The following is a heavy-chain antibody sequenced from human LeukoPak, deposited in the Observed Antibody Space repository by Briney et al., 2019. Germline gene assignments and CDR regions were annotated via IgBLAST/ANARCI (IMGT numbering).Heavy chain of an antibody. Sequence: EASVTVSFKTSGYTFTNYGISWVRQAPGQGLEWMGWISGYNGNTNYEQKLQGRVTMTTDTSTSTVYMDLTSLTSDDTAVYYCARDGIGDHFWSLFDYWGQGTLVTVSS. CDR3: ARDGIGDHFWSLFDY. CDR1: GYTFTNYG. V-gene: IGHV1-18*01. J-gene: IGHJ4*02. CDR2: ISGYNGNT. D-gene: IGHD3-3*02.